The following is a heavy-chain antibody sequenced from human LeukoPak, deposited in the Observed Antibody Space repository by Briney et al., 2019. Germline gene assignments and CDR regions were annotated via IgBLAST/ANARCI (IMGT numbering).Heavy chain of an antibody. CDR1: GYTFTSYD. CDR3: ARAARPYDSSGY. J-gene: IGHJ4*02. V-gene: IGHV1-18*01. CDR2: ISAYNGNT. D-gene: IGHD3-22*01. Sequence: ASVKVSCKASGYTFTSYDINWVRQAPGQGLEWMGWISAYNGNTNYAQKLQGRVTMTTDTSTSTAYMELRSLRSDDTAVYYCARAARPYDSSGYWGQGTLVTVSS.